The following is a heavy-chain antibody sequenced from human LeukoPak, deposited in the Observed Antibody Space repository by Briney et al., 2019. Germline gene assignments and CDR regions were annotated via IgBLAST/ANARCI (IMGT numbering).Heavy chain of an antibody. D-gene: IGHD4-17*01. CDR3: ARVGGDYGDLGYFDY. J-gene: IGHJ4*02. CDR1: GFTFSTYA. CDR2: ISSSGSTI. V-gene: IGHV3-48*03. Sequence: PGGSLRLSCAVSGFTFSTYAMNWVRQATGKGLEWVSYISSSGSTIYYADSVKGRFTISRDNAKNSLYLQMNSLRAEDTAVYYCARVGGDYGDLGYFDYWGQGTLVTAPS.